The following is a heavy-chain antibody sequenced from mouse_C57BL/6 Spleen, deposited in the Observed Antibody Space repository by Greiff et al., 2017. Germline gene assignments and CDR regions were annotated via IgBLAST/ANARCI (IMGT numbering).Heavy chain of an antibody. J-gene: IGHJ2*01. D-gene: IGHD1-1*01. V-gene: IGHV1-81*01. CDR3: ARQSSITTVVVDY. CDR1: GYTFTSYG. CDR2: IYPRSGNT. Sequence: VHLVESGAELARPGASVKLSCKASGYTFTSYGISWVKQRTGQGLEWIGEIYPRSGNTYYNEKFKGKATLTADKSSSTAYMELRSLTSEDSAVYFCARQSSITTVVVDYWGQGTTLTVSS.